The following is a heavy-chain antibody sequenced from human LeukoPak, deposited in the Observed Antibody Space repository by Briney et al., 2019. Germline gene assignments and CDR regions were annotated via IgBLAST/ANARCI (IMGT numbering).Heavy chain of an antibody. Sequence: GGSLRLSYAASGFTFSSYAMSWVRQAPGKGLEWVSAISGSGGSTYYADSVKGRFTISRDNSKNTLYLQMNSLRAEDTAVYYCAKVPRGDFWSGYYMSDYYYMDVWGKGTTVTVSS. CDR3: AKVPRGDFWSGYYMSDYYYMDV. CDR2: ISGSGGST. CDR1: GFTFSSYA. V-gene: IGHV3-23*01. D-gene: IGHD3-3*01. J-gene: IGHJ6*03.